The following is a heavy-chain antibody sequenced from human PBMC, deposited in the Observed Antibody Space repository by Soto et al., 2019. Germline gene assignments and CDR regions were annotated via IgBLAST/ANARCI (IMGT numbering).Heavy chain of an antibody. V-gene: IGHV3-23*01. D-gene: IGHD3-3*01. CDR1: AFVFNNYA. Sequence: GGSLRLSCAASAFVFNNYAMSWVRQAPGKGLEWVSGISGSGGSTYYADSVKGRFTISRDNSKNMLYLQMNSLRAEDTAMYYCAKGPDYDFWSGYFYFDYWGRGTLVTVSS. CDR2: ISGSGGST. J-gene: IGHJ4*02. CDR3: AKGPDYDFWSGYFYFDY.